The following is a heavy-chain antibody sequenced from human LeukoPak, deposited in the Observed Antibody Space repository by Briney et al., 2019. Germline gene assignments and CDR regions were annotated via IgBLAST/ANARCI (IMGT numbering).Heavy chain of an antibody. V-gene: IGHV3-23*01. J-gene: IGHJ4*02. CDR3: ASTLTYYDFWSGYPVDY. CDR2: ISGSGGST. CDR1: GFTFSSYA. Sequence: GGSLRLSCAASGFTFSSYAMSWVRQAPGKGLEWVSAISGSGGSTYYVDSVKGRFTISRDNSKNTLYLQMNSLRAEDTAVYYCASTLTYYDFWSGYPVDYWGQGTLVTVSS. D-gene: IGHD3-3*01.